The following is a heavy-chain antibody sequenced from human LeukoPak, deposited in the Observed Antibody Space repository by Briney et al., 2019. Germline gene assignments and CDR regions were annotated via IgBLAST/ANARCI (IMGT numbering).Heavy chain of an antibody. CDR2: IYYSGST. V-gene: IGHV4-59*12. CDR1: GGSISSYY. CDR3: AREVRGVIITPRVDY. Sequence: SEILSLTCTVSGGSISSYYWSWIRQPPGKGLEWIGYIYYSGSTNYNPSLKSRVTISVDTSKNQFSLKLSSVTAADTAVYYCAREVRGVIITPRVDYWGQGTLVTVSS. J-gene: IGHJ4*02. D-gene: IGHD3-10*01.